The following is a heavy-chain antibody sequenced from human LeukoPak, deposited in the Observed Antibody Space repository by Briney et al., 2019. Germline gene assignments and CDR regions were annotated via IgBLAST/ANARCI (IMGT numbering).Heavy chain of an antibody. J-gene: IGHJ4*02. CDR2: IYYSGST. Sequence: SETLSLTCTVSGGSISSGSYYWVWVRQPPGKGLEWIGSIYYSGSTYYNPSLKSRVTISVDTSKNQFSLKLSSVTAADTAVYYCARLRPHYSNYDLGYFDYWGQGTLVTVSS. V-gene: IGHV4-39*01. D-gene: IGHD4-11*01. CDR1: GGSISSGSYY. CDR3: ARLRPHYSNYDLGYFDY.